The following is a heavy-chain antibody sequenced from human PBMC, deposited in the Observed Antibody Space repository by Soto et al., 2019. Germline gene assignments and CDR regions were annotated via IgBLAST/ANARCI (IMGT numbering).Heavy chain of an antibody. J-gene: IGHJ5*02. Sequence: GGSLRLSCAASGFTFSNAWMSWVRQAPGKGLEWVGRIKSKTDGGTTDYAAPVKGRFTISRDDSKNTLYLQMNSLKTEDTAVYYCTLTDCSGVSYIDCDTQKFDPWGQGTLVTVSS. CDR3: TLTDCSGVSYIDCDTQKFDP. D-gene: IGHD2-15*01. CDR2: IKSKTDGGTT. CDR1: GFTFSNAW. V-gene: IGHV3-15*01.